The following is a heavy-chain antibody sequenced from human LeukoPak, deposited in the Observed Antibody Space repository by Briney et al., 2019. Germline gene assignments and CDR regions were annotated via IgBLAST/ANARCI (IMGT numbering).Heavy chain of an antibody. CDR3: ARDVPDGFWSGYYSPNYFDY. D-gene: IGHD3-3*01. V-gene: IGHV1-2*02. J-gene: IGHJ4*02. CDR2: INPNSGGT. CDR1: GYTFTGYY. Sequence: VASVKVSCKASGYTFTGYYMHWVRQAPGQGLEWMGWINPNSGGTNYAQKFQGRVTMTRDTSISTAYMELSRLRSDDTAVYYCARDVPDGFWSGYYSPNYFDYWGQGTLVTVSS.